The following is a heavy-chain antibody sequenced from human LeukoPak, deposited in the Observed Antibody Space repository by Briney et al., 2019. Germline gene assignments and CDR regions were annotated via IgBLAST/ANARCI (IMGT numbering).Heavy chain of an antibody. J-gene: IGHJ4*02. CDR3: ARDRARVITMVRGVITPGGARRAPPDY. D-gene: IGHD3-10*01. CDR2: ISAYNGNT. V-gene: IGHV1-18*01. Sequence: ASVKVSCKASGYTFTSYGISWVRQAPGQGLEWMGWISAYNGNTNYAQKLQGRVTMTTDTSTSTAYMELRSLGSDDTAVYYCARDRARVITMVRGVITPGGARRAPPDYWGQGTLVTVSS. CDR1: GYTFTSYG.